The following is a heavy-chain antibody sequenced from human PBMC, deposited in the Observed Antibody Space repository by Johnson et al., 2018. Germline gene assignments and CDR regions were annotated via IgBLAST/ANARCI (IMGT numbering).Heavy chain of an antibody. CDR3: AKEDSSSCYGMDV. CDR1: GFTFDDYA. V-gene: IGHV3-9*01. CDR2: ISWNSGSI. Sequence: VQLVESGGGLVQPGRSLRLSCAASGFTFDDYAMHWVRQAPGKGLEWVSGISWNSGSIGYADSVKGRFTISRDNAKNSLYLQMNSLRAEDTALYYCAKEDSSSCYGMDVWDQGTTVTGSS. D-gene: IGHD6-6*01. J-gene: IGHJ6*02.